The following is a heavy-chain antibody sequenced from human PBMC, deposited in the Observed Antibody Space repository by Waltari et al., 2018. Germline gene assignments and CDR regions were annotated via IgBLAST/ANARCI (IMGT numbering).Heavy chain of an antibody. D-gene: IGHD1-1*01. V-gene: IGHV1-2*02. Sequence: QVQLVQSGAEVKKPGASVKVSCKAFGYTFTDYFIHWVRQAPGQGLEWMGGIHPKRGDIKYGPKFLGRVTMTRDASISTAYLELNSLRSDDTAVYHCVRDKEDTANWEYDYWGHGTPVTVSP. J-gene: IGHJ4*01. CDR2: IHPKRGDI. CDR3: VRDKEDTANWEYDY. CDR1: GYTFTDYF.